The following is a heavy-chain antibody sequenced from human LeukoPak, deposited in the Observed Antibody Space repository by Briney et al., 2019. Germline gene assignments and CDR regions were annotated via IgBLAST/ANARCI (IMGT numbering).Heavy chain of an antibody. D-gene: IGHD2-15*01. Sequence: PSETLSLTCAVYGGSFSGYYWSWIRQPPGKGLEWIGEINHSGSTNCNPSLKSRVTISVDTSKNQFSLKLSSVTAADTAVYYCASRPNRYCSGGSCYLLDYWGQGTLVTVSS. CDR3: ASRPNRYCSGGSCYLLDY. V-gene: IGHV4-34*01. J-gene: IGHJ4*02. CDR1: GGSFSGYY. CDR2: INHSGST.